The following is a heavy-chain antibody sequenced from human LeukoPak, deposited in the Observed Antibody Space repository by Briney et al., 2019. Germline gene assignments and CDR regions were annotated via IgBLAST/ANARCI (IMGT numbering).Heavy chain of an antibody. CDR1: GGSISSYY. Sequence: SETLSLTCTVSGGSISSYYWSWIRQPAGKGLEWIGRIYTSGSTNYNPSLKSRVTMSVDTSKNQFSLKLSSVTAADTAVYYCARDGYYYDSSGYYEKMYYFDYWGQGTLATVSS. V-gene: IGHV4-4*07. CDR3: ARDGYYYDSSGYYEKMYYFDY. D-gene: IGHD3-22*01. J-gene: IGHJ4*02. CDR2: IYTSGST.